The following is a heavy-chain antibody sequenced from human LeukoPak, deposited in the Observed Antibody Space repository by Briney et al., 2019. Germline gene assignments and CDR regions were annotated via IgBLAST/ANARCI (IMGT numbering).Heavy chain of an antibody. J-gene: IGHJ3*02. CDR3: ARAMALDAFDI. CDR1: GGSISSYY. Sequence: SETLSLTCTVSGGSISSYYWSWIRQPPGKGLEWIGYIYYSGSTNYNPSLKSRVTISVDTSKNQFSLKLSSVTAVDTAVYYCARAMALDAFDIWGQGTMVTVSS. V-gene: IGHV4-59*01. CDR2: IYYSGST. D-gene: IGHD3-10*01.